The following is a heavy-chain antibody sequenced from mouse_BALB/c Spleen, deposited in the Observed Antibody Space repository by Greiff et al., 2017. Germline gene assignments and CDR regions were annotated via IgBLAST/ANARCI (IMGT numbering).Heavy chain of an antibody. J-gene: IGHJ3*01. CDR3: ARRTGTGGFAY. Sequence: QVQLQQPGSELVRPGASVKLSCKASGYTFTSYWMHWVKQRHGQGLEWIGNINPYNDGTKYNEKFKGKATLTSDKSSSTAYMELSSLTSEDSAVYYCARRTGTGGFAYWGQGTLVTVSA. CDR2: INPYNDGT. V-gene: IGHV1-53*01. D-gene: IGHD4-1*01. CDR1: GYTFTSYW.